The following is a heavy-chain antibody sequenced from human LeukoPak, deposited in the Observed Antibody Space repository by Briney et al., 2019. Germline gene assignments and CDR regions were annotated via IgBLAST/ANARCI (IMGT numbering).Heavy chain of an antibody. V-gene: IGHV3-30*03. CDR1: GFTFTSYS. J-gene: IGHJ5*02. D-gene: IGHD6-13*01. CDR2: ISYDGSNK. Sequence: GGSLRLSCAASGFTFTSYSMNWVRQAPGKGLEWVAVISYDGSNKYYADSVKGRFTISRDNSKNTLYLQMNSLRAEDTAVYYCARGLVLVPIYNWFDPWGQGTLVTVSS. CDR3: ARGLVLVPIYNWFDP.